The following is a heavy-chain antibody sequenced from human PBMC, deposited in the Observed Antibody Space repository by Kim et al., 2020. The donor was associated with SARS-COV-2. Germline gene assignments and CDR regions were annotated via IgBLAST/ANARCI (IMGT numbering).Heavy chain of an antibody. V-gene: IGHV5-10-1*01. Sequence: GESLKISCKGSGYSFTSYWISWVRQMPGKGLEWMGRIDPSDSYTNYSPSFQGHVTISADKSISTAYLQWSSLKASDTAMYYCAAGRYNTVTMWVRYFQHWGQGTLVTVSS. CDR2: IDPSDSYT. CDR3: AAGRYNTVTMWVRYFQH. CDR1: GYSFTSYW. D-gene: IGHD4-17*01. J-gene: IGHJ1*01.